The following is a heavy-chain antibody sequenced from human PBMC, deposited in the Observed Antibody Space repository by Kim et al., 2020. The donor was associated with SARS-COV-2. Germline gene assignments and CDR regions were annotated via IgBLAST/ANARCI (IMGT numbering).Heavy chain of an antibody. CDR1: GYTFTSYS. J-gene: IGHJ5*02. V-gene: IGHV1-46*01. D-gene: IGHD1-1*01. CDR2: INPSGGST. CDR3: ARGNRNGSGFHWLDP. Sequence: ASVKVSCKASGYTFTSYSMHWVRQAPGQGLEWMGIINPSGGSTRYAQKFQGKVTMTRDTSTSTAYMELSSLRSEDTAVYYCARGNRNGSGFHWLDPWGQGTLVTVSS.